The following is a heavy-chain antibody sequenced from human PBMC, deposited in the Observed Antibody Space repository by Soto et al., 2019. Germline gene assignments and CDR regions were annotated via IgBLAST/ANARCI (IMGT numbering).Heavy chain of an antibody. J-gene: IGHJ4*02. CDR3: ARGTSVDY. CDR1: GYTFATYG. CDR2: ISGFSGDT. Sequence: QVQLVQSGAEVKRPGASVKVSCKASGYTFATYGISWVRQAPGQGLEWMGWISGFSGDTKYAQKFQDRVTMTTDTSTSTAYLEVRSLKSDDTAVFYCARGTSVDYWGQATLVTVSS. V-gene: IGHV1-18*04.